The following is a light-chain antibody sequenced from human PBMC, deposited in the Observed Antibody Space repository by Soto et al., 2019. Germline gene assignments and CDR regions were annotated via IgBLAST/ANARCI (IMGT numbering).Light chain of an antibody. Sequence: EIVMTQSPATLSVSRGEGATLSCRASQSVSSNLAWYQQKPGQAPRLLIYGASTRAAGIPARFSGSGSGTEFTLTISGLQSEDFAVYYCQQYNDWPRAFGQGTKLEIK. CDR1: QSVSSN. CDR2: GAS. V-gene: IGKV3-15*01. J-gene: IGKJ2*01. CDR3: QQYNDWPRA.